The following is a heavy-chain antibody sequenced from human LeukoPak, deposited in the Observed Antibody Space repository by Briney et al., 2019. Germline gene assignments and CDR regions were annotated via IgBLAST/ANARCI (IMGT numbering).Heavy chain of an antibody. V-gene: IGHV7-4-1*02. D-gene: IGHD3-10*01. CDR1: GYTFTNFA. CDR3: ARGYGSGSYPFGY. Sequence: GASVKVSCKTSGYTFTNFAMIWVRQAPGQGREWMGWINTNTGNPTYAQGFTGRFVFSLDTSVSTAYLQISSLKAEDTAVYYCARGYGSGSYPFGYWGQGTLVTVSS. J-gene: IGHJ4*02. CDR2: INTNTGNP.